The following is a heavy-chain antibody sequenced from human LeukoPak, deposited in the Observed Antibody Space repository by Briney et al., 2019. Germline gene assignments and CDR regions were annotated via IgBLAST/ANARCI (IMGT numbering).Heavy chain of an antibody. D-gene: IGHD6-19*01. Sequence: ASVKVSCKASGYTFTSYYMHWVRQAPGQGLEWMGIINPSGGSTSYAQKFQGRVTITRDTSASTAYMELSSLRSEDTAVYYCARDPSAIDVFDIWGQGTMVTVSS. CDR1: GYTFTSYY. V-gene: IGHV1-46*01. CDR3: ARDPSAIDVFDI. CDR2: INPSGGST. J-gene: IGHJ3*02.